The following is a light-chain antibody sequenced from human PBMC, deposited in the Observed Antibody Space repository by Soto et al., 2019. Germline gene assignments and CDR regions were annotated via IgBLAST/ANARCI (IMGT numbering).Light chain of an antibody. CDR3: MHSIDWPWT. J-gene: IGKJ1*01. V-gene: IGKV2-30*01. CDR2: NVS. CDR1: LSLVFRDGNTY. Sequence: VLTQSPLSLSVTVGQPASISCRTILSLVFRDGNTYLHWFQQRPGQSPRRLIENVSNRDSGVPDRFTGSGSGTDFTLEISRVEAEDVGMYYCMHSIDWPWTFGQGTKVDIK.